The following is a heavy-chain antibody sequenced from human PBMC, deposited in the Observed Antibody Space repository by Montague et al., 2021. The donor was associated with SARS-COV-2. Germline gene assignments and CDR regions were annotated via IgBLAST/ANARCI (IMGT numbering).Heavy chain of an antibody. D-gene: IGHD4-17*01. J-gene: IGHJ6*02. CDR2: INHSGST. V-gene: IGHV4-34*01. Sequence: SDTLSLTCAVYGGSFSGYYWSWIRQPPGKGLEWIGEINHSGSTNYKPSLKSRVTISVDTSKNQFSLKLSSVTAADTAVYYCARGRTVTTFYYYYGMDVWGQGTTVTVSS. CDR1: GGSFSGYY. CDR3: ARGRTVTTFYYYYGMDV.